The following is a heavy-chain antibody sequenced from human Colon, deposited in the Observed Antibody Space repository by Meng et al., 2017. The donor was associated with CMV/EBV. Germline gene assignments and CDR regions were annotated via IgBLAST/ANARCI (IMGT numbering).Heavy chain of an antibody. CDR3: ARDSDLLPIGSNQRYNWFDP. D-gene: IGHD2-2*01. Sequence: SETLSLTCTVSGGSVSSGSYHWSWIRQPPGKGLEWIGYIYYSGSTNYNPSLKSRVTISVDTSKNQFSLKLHSVTAADTAVYYCARDSDLLPIGSNQRYNWFDPWGQGTLVTVSS. J-gene: IGHJ5*02. CDR1: GGSVSSGSYH. V-gene: IGHV4-61*01. CDR2: IYYSGST.